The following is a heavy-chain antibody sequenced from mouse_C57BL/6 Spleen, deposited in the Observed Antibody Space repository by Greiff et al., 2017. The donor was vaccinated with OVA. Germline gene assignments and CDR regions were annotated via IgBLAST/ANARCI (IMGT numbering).Heavy chain of an antibody. CDR2: IDPSDSET. D-gene: IGHD1-1*01. CDR1: GYTFTSYW. CDR3: ARYYGSSYFDC. V-gene: IGHV1-52*01. Sequence: QVHVKQSGAELVRPGSSVKLSCKASGYTFTSYWMHWVKQRPIQGLEWIGNIDPSDSETHYNQKFKDKATLTVDKSSSTAYMQLSSLTSEDSAVYYCARYYGSSYFDCWGQGTTLTVSS. J-gene: IGHJ2*01.